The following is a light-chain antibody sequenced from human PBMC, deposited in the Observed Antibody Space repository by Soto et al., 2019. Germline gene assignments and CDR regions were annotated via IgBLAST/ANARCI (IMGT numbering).Light chain of an antibody. CDR3: CSYVGATTYV. CDR1: SSNIGGYNV. Sequence: QSVLTHPASVSGSPGQSITISCSGTSSNIGGYNVVSWYQQHPGKAPKVIVYEGTKRPSGVSDRFSGSTSGSTASLTISGLQAEDEAEYYCCSYVGATTYVFGSGTKVTVL. CDR2: EGT. V-gene: IGLV2-23*01. J-gene: IGLJ1*01.